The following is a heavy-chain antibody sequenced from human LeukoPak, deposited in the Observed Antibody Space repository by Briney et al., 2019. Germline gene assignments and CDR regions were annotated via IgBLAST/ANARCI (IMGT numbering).Heavy chain of an antibody. CDR3: ARENGYCSSTSCQSRIDY. CDR2: ISSSGSII. J-gene: IGHJ4*02. CDR1: GFTFSSFE. V-gene: IGHV3-48*03. D-gene: IGHD2-2*03. Sequence: PGRSLRLSCAASGFTFSSFEMNWVRQAPGKGLEWVSYISSSGSIIYYADSLKGRFTISRDNAKNALYLQMNSLRAEDTAVYYCARENGYCSSTSCQSRIDYWGQGTLVTVSS.